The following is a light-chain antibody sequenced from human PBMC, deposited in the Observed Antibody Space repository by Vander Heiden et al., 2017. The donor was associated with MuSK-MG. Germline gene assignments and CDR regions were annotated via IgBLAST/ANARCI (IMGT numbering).Light chain of an antibody. CDR2: GAS. CDR1: QSVNSN. Sequence: EIVMTPSPATLSVSPGERATLPCRASQSVNSNLAWYQQKPGQAPRLLIYGASPRSTGIPARFSGCGSGREFTLTISILQSEDFAVYYWRRDNNWPLTFGQGTKVEVK. CDR3: RRDNNWPLT. V-gene: IGKV3-15*01. J-gene: IGKJ1*01.